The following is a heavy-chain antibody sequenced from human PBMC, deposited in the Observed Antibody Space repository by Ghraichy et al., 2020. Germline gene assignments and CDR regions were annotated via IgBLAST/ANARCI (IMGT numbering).Heavy chain of an antibody. V-gene: IGHV1-18*04. CDR2: ISTYNGNT. Sequence: ASVKVSCRASGYSLSNYFVHWLRLAPGQGLEWMGWISTYNGNTNYAQKFQGRVTMTTDTSTSTAYMELWSLRSDDTAIYYCARDWQQQLGPWGQGTLVTVSS. D-gene: IGHD6-13*01. CDR3: ARDWQQQLGP. CDR1: GYSLSNYF. J-gene: IGHJ4*02.